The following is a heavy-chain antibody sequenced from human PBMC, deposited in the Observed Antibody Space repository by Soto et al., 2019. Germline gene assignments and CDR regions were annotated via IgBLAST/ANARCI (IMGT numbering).Heavy chain of an antibody. D-gene: IGHD1-26*01. CDR2: IYYSGST. Sequence: QLQLQESGPGLVKPSETLSLTCTVSGGSISSSNYYWGWIRQAPGTGLEWIGNIYYSGSTYYNPSLKSRVTVSVDTSKNQFSLKLSSVTAADTAVYYCARRVVGAIKGFDYWGQGTLVTVSS. J-gene: IGHJ4*02. CDR1: GGSISSSNYY. CDR3: ARRVVGAIKGFDY. V-gene: IGHV4-39*01.